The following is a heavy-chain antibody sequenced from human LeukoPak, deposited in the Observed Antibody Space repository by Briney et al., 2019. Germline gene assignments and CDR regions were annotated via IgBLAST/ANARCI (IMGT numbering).Heavy chain of an antibody. Sequence: SETLSLTCTVSGDSISSGDYYWSWIRQPAGKGLEWIGRISSSGSTNYNPSLKSRVTISVDTSKNQFSLKLSSVTAADTAVYYCARVESYPLRNAFDIWGQGTMVTVSS. J-gene: IGHJ3*02. CDR3: ARVESYPLRNAFDI. CDR1: GDSISSGDYY. CDR2: ISSSGST. V-gene: IGHV4-61*02. D-gene: IGHD1-14*01.